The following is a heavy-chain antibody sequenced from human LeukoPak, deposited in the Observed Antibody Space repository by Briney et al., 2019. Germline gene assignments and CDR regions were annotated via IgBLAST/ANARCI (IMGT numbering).Heavy chain of an antibody. CDR2: IYHSGST. CDR3: AREAAGINDY. D-gene: IGHD6-13*01. Sequence: PSETLSLTCTVSGYSISSGYYWGWIRQPPGKGLEWIGSIYHSGSTYYNPSLKSRVTISVDTSKNQFSLKLSSVTAADTAVYYCAREAAGINDYWGQGTLVTVSS. V-gene: IGHV4-38-2*02. CDR1: GYSISSGYY. J-gene: IGHJ4*02.